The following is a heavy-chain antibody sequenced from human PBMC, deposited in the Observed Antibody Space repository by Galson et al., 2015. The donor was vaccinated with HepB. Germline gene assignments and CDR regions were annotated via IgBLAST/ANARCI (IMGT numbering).Heavy chain of an antibody. Sequence: ETLSLTCAVYGGSFSGYYWSWIRQPPGKGLEWIGEINHSGSTNYNPSLKSRVTISVDTSKNQFSLKLSSVTAADTAVYYCARPEGSGFDYINWGQGTLVTVSS. CDR2: INHSGST. V-gene: IGHV4-34*01. D-gene: IGHD4-11*01. J-gene: IGHJ4*02. CDR1: GGSFSGYY. CDR3: ARPEGSGFDYIN.